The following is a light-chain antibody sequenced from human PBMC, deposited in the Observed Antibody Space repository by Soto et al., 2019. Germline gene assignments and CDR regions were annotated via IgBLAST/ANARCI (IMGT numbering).Light chain of an antibody. V-gene: IGKV3-20*01. J-gene: IGKJ1*01. CDR2: DVS. CDR1: QSVSSNY. CDR3: QQYGISPT. Sequence: DIVLTQSPGTLSLSPGERATLSCRSSQSVSSNYLAWYQQKPDQAPRLVIYDVSGRATGIPDRFSGSGAGTDFNLTISRLEPEDSAVYYCQQYGISPTFGQGTKVEIK.